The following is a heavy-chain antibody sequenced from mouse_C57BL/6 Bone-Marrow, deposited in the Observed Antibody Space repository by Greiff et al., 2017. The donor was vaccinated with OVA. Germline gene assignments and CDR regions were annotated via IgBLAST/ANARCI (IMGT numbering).Heavy chain of an antibody. Sequence: EVKLMESGGGLVKPGGSLKLSCAASGFIFSSYAMSWVRQTPEKRLEWVATISDGGSYTYYPDNVKGRFTISRDNAKNNLYLQMSHLKSEDTAMYYCARAGLAYWGQGTLVTVSA. CDR2: ISDGGSYT. CDR3: ARAGLAY. CDR1: GFIFSSYA. J-gene: IGHJ3*01. D-gene: IGHD2-4*01. V-gene: IGHV5-4*03.